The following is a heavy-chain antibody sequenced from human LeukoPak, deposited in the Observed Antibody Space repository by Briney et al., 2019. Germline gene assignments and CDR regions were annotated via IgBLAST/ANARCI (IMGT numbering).Heavy chain of an antibody. Sequence: GGSLRLSCAASGFTFSSYSMNWVRQAPGKGLEWVSVIYSGSNTYYTDSVKGRFTISRDNSKNTLYLQMNSLRAEDTAVYYCARGRGSYSLFDYWGQGTLVTVSS. CDR2: IYSGSNT. CDR1: GFTFSSYS. D-gene: IGHD1-26*01. V-gene: IGHV3-53*01. J-gene: IGHJ4*02. CDR3: ARGRGSYSLFDY.